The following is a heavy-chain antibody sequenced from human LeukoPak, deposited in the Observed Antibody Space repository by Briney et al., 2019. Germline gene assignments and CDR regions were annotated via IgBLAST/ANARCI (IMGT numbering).Heavy chain of an antibody. V-gene: IGHV3-9*01. CDR3: AKASGLGRWLQFKVGIVGATYGAFDI. J-gene: IGHJ3*02. Sequence: GGSLRLSCAASGFTFDDYAMHWVRQAPGKGLEWVSGISWNSGSIGYADSVKGRFTISRDNAKNSLYLQMNSLRAEDTALYYCAKASGLGRWLQFKVGIVGATYGAFDIWGQGTMVTVSS. CDR2: ISWNSGSI. D-gene: IGHD1-26*01. CDR1: GFTFDDYA.